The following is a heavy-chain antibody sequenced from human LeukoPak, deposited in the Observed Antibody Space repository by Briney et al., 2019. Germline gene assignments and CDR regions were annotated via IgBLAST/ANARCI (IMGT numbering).Heavy chain of an antibody. CDR3: ARGHYDVLAASYKWTPDY. J-gene: IGHJ4*02. CDR2: ITSGGDYI. D-gene: IGHD3-9*01. CDR1: GFTFNTFN. Sequence: GGSLRLSCAASGFTFNTFNMNWVRQAPGKGLEWVSSITSGGDYIYYADSVKGRFTTSRGNAKNSLSLQLNSLRVEDTAVYYCARGHYDVLAASYKWTPDYWGQGALVTVSS. V-gene: IGHV3-21*01.